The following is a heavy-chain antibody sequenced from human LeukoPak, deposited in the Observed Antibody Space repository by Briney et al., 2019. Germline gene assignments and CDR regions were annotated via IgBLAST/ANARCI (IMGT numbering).Heavy chain of an antibody. CDR1: GFTFSNAW. D-gene: IGHD5-12*01. J-gene: IGHJ6*02. CDR3: TTVASSGGYYYYYGMDV. Sequence: GGSLRLSCAASGFTFSNAWMSWVRQAPGKGLEWVGRIKSKTDGGTTDYAAPVKGRFTISRDDSKNTLYLQMNSLKTEDTAVYYCTTVASSGGYYYYYGMDVWGQGTTVTVSS. CDR2: IKSKTDGGTT. V-gene: IGHV3-15*01.